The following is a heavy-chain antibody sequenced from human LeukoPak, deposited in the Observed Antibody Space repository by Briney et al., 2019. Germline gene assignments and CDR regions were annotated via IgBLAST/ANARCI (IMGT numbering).Heavy chain of an antibody. J-gene: IGHJ6*02. CDR3: AKDGEYQLPLGMDV. D-gene: IGHD2-2*01. V-gene: IGHV3-33*06. CDR2: IWYDGSNK. CDR1: GFIFSSYG. Sequence: PGGSLRLSCAASGFIFSSYGMHWVRQAPGKGLEWVAVIWYDGSNKYYADSVKGRFTISRDNSKNTLYLQMNSLRAEDTAVYYCAKDGEYQLPLGMDVWGQGTTVTVSS.